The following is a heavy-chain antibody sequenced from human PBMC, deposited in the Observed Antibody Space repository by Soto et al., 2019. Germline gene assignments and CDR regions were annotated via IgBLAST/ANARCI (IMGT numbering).Heavy chain of an antibody. CDR3: ARDMYTNYLNYFDL. J-gene: IGHJ5*02. CDR1: GFSFKDYC. V-gene: IGHV3-11*01. CDR2: ITSSGGNA. D-gene: IGHD2-2*02. Sequence: XGSRRLSCAASGFSFKDYCMTWMRQTPEKGLDWISTITSSGGNAYYAASVKGRVTISRDNAHNSLYLQMSGLRAEDTALYYCARDMYTNYLNYFDLWGQGTLVTVSS.